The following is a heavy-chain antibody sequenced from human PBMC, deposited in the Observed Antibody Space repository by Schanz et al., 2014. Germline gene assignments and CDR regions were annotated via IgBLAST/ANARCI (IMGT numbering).Heavy chain of an antibody. CDR3: AKDLAVAGDY. CDR1: GFTFSSYG. CDR2: ISYDGNTK. V-gene: IGHV3-30*18. Sequence: QVQLVESGGDVVQPGRSLRLSCAASGFTFSSYGLHWVRQAPGKGLEWVTVISYDGNTKYYADSVKGRFTISRDNSKNTLYLQMTSLRAEDTAVYYCAKDLAVAGDYWGQGTLVTVSS. J-gene: IGHJ4*02. D-gene: IGHD6-19*01.